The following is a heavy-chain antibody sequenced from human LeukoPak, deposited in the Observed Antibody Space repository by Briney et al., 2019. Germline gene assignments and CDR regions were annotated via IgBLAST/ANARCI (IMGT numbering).Heavy chain of an antibody. CDR3: AKVPSPFGVVRYFDY. CDR1: GFTFSSYA. Sequence: GGSTRLSCAASGFTFSSYAMSWVRQAPGKGLEWVSAISGSGGSTYYADSVKGRFTISRDNSKNTLYLQMNSLRAEDTAVYYCAKVPSPFGVVRYFDYWGQGTLVTVSS. J-gene: IGHJ4*02. D-gene: IGHD3-3*01. CDR2: ISGSGGST. V-gene: IGHV3-23*01.